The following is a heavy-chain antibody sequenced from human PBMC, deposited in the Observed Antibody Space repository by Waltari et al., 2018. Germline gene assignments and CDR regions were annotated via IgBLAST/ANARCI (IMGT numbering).Heavy chain of an antibody. Sequence: QVQLQQWGAGLLKPSETLSLTCAVYGGSFSGYYWSWVRQPPGKGLEWFGEINQRGNNNYDPSLKSRVTISVDTSKNHVSLRLSSVTAADTAVYYCARGGMFRGVIHTAMAPGDYWGQGTLVTVSS. CDR3: ARGGMFRGVIHTAMAPGDY. CDR1: GGSFSGYY. CDR2: INQRGNN. D-gene: IGHD3-10*01. V-gene: IGHV4-34*01. J-gene: IGHJ4*02.